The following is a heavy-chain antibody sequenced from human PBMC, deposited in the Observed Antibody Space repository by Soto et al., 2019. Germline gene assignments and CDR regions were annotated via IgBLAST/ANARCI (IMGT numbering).Heavy chain of an antibody. CDR2: VGSSGVDT. J-gene: IGHJ4*02. CDR1: GFTFTTYA. Sequence: GGSLRLSCTASGFTFTTYAMSWVRQAPGKGLEWVSAVGSSGVDTYYADSVKGRFTISRDNSKNTLYLQMNNLRAEDTAVFYCVGYSTSWYAYWGQGTLVTVSS. V-gene: IGHV3-23*01. CDR3: VGYSTSWYAY. D-gene: IGHD6-13*01.